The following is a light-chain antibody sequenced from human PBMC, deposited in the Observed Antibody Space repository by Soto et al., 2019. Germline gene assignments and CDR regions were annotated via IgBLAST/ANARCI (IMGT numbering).Light chain of an antibody. Sequence: QSVLTQPASVSGSTGQSITISCTGTSGDVGGYNYVSWYQQHPGKAPKLMIYEVSNRPSGVSNRFSGSKSGNTASLTISGLQAEDEADYYCSSYTSSSTQVFGTGTKVTVL. CDR2: EVS. CDR1: SGDVGGYNY. V-gene: IGLV2-14*01. J-gene: IGLJ1*01. CDR3: SSYTSSSTQV.